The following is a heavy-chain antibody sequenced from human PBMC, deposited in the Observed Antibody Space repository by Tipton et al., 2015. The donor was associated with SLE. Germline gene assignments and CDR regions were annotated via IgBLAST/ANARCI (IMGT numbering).Heavy chain of an antibody. V-gene: IGHV4-61*09. Sequence: TLSLTCTVSGGSISSGSYYWSWIRQPAGKGLEWIGYIYTSGSTNYNPSLKSRVTISVDTSKNQFSPKLSSVTAADTAVYYCARVFDSSGLFDYWGQGTLVTVSS. D-gene: IGHD3-22*01. J-gene: IGHJ4*02. CDR2: IYTSGST. CDR3: ARVFDSSGLFDY. CDR1: GGSISSGSYY.